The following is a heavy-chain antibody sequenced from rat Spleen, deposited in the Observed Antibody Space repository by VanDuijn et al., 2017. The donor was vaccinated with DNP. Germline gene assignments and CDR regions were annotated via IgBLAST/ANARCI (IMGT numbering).Heavy chain of an antibody. J-gene: IGHJ4*01. CDR2: IKQDSSVI. Sequence: EVKLVESGGVLVQPGRSLKLSCAVSGLNFSDYWMGWVRQAPGKGLEWMGEIKQDSSVINHNPSLRDRFTISRDNAQDSLYLQMNNLGSEDTATYYCTTLITFMSGWSQGTSVTVSS. V-gene: IGHV4-2*01. D-gene: IGHD1-1*01. CDR3: TTLITFMSG. CDR1: GLNFSDYW.